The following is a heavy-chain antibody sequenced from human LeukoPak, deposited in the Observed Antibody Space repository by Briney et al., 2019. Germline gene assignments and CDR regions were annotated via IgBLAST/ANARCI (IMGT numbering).Heavy chain of an antibody. CDR2: IWFDGSNK. V-gene: IGHV3-33*06. CDR1: GFTFSSYV. J-gene: IGHJ5*02. D-gene: IGHD4-11*01. Sequence: GGSLRLSCAASGFTFSSYVMHWVRQAPRKGLEWVAVIWFDGSNKYYADSVKGRFTISRDNSKNTLYLQMNSLRAEDTAVYYCAKLGDDYSSWFDPWGQGTLVTVSS. CDR3: AKLGDDYSSWFDP.